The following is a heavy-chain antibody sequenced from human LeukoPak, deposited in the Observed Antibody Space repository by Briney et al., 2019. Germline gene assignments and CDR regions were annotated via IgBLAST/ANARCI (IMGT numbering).Heavy chain of an antibody. V-gene: IGHV4-59*01. CDR1: GGSISSYY. J-gene: IGHJ3*02. D-gene: IGHD3-10*01. CDR2: IYYSGST. CDR3: VRGDYGSGSYYKRNPFDI. Sequence: PSETLSLTCTVSGGSISSYYWSWIRQPPGKGLEWIGYIYYSGSTNYNPSLKSRVTISVDTSKNQFSLKLSSVTAADTAMYYCVRGDYGSGSYYKRNPFDIWGQGTMVTVSS.